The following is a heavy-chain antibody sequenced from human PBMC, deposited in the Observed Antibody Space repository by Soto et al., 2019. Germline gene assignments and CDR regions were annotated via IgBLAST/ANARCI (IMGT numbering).Heavy chain of an antibody. V-gene: IGHV4-39*01. Sequence: SETLSLTCTVSGGSLSSSSYYWAWIRQPPGKGREWIGSIYYSGSTYYNPSLKSRVTISVDKSKNQFSLKLSSVTAADTAVYYCARQCETSPHWFDPWGQGTLVTVS. J-gene: IGHJ5*02. CDR1: GGSLSSSSYY. CDR2: IYYSGST. CDR3: ARQCETSPHWFDP.